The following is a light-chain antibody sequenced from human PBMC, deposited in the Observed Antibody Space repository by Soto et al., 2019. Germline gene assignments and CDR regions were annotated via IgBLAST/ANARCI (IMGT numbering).Light chain of an antibody. CDR2: EVT. Sequence: QSVLTQPASVSGSPGQSITISCTGTSSDVGGYNFVSWYQQHPGKAPKLMIYEVTSRPSWVSNRFSGSKSGNTASLTISGLQAEDEAEYYCNSYTTSSTLVVGTGTKVTVL. CDR1: SSDVGGYNF. V-gene: IGLV2-14*03. CDR3: NSYTTSSTLV. J-gene: IGLJ1*01.